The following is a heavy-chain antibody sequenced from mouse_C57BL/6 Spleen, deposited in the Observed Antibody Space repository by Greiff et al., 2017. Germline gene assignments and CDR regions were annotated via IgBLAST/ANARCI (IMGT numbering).Heavy chain of an antibody. CDR3: AVTTVVGRYFEV. D-gene: IGHD1-1*01. CDR2: LDPHSGGT. Sequence: QVQLQQPGAELVKPGASVKLSCKASGYTFTSYWLPWVKQRPGRGLEWIGRLDPHSGGTKYTEKFKSKATLNVDKPSSTAYMQLSRLTSEDSAVYYCAVTTVVGRYFEVWGTGTTVTVSS. CDR1: GYTFTSYW. J-gene: IGHJ1*03. V-gene: IGHV1-72*01.